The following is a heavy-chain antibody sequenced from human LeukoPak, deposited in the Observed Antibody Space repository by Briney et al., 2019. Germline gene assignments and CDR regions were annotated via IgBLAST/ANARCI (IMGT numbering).Heavy chain of an antibody. J-gene: IGHJ4*02. D-gene: IGHD3-22*01. CDR2: INPNSGVT. V-gene: IGHV1-2*02. Sequence: VASVKVSCKASGYTFTAYYIHWVRQAPGQGPEWMGWINPNSGVTKSAQRFQGRVTMTRDTSISTAYMELSSLRSDDTAMYYCARGAYYYDSSGLFDHWGREPWSPSPQ. CDR3: ARGAYYYDSSGLFDH. CDR1: GYTFTAYY.